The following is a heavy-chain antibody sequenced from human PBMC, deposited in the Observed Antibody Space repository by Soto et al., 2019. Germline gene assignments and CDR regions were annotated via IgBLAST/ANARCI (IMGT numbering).Heavy chain of an antibody. D-gene: IGHD6-19*01. CDR2: IYPGDSET. Sequence: GESLKISCKGSGYSFTSHWIGWVRQMPGKGLEWMGIIYPGDSETRYSPSFRGLVTIPADKSISTAYLQWSSLEASDTAMYYCATLRSSGTIKYSYYGMDVWGQGTAVTVSS. V-gene: IGHV5-51*01. CDR1: GYSFTSHW. J-gene: IGHJ6*02. CDR3: ATLRSSGTIKYSYYGMDV.